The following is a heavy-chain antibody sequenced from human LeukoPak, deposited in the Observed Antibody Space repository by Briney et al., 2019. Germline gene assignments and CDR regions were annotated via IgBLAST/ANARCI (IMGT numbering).Heavy chain of an antibody. CDR2: ISGIDSTI. V-gene: IGHV3-48*04. CDR1: GFTFSTYW. D-gene: IGHD5-24*01. J-gene: IGHJ4*02. CDR3: ARNAGGYNLDY. Sequence: GGSLRLSCAASGFTFSTYWMSWVRQAPGKGLEWISYISGIDSTIYYADSVQGRFTISRDNAKNSLYLQMNSLRAEDTAVYFCARNAGGYNLDYWGQGTLVTVSS.